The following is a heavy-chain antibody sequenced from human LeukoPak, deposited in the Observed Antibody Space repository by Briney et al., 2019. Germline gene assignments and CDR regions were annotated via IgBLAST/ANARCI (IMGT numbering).Heavy chain of an antibody. J-gene: IGHJ4*02. CDR2: TNPNSGNT. CDR1: GYTFTSYD. D-gene: IGHD7-27*01. CDR3: ARADWGSGDY. Sequence: VASVKVSCKASGYTFTSYDINWVRQATGQGLEWLGWTNPNSGNTGYAQKFQGRVTMTRNTSISTAYMELSSLRSEDTAIYYCARADWGSGDYWGQGTLVTVSS. V-gene: IGHV1-8*01.